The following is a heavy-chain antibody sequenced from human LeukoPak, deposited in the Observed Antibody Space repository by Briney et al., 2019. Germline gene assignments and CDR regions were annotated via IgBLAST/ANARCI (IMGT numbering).Heavy chain of an antibody. V-gene: IGHV4-59*01. Sequence: SETLSLTCTVSGGSISSYYWSWIRQPPGKGLEWIGYIYYSGSTNYNPSLKSRVTISVDTPKNQFSLKLSSVTAADTAVYYCARDDSSGYYTNPDYWGQGTLVTVSS. D-gene: IGHD3-22*01. CDR3: ARDDSSGYYTNPDY. CDR2: IYYSGST. J-gene: IGHJ4*02. CDR1: GGSISSYY.